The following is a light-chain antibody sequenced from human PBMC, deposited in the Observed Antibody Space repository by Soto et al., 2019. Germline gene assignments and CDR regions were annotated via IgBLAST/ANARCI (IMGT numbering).Light chain of an antibody. Sequence: QSALTQPASVSGSPGQSITISCTGTSSDVGDYNYVAWYQQHPGKVPKFMIFEVSNRPSGVSDRFSGSKSGNTASLTISGLQPEDEADYYCISYTSRKTYVFGSGTKVTVL. V-gene: IGLV2-14*01. CDR3: ISYTSRKTYV. J-gene: IGLJ1*01. CDR1: SSDVGDYNY. CDR2: EVS.